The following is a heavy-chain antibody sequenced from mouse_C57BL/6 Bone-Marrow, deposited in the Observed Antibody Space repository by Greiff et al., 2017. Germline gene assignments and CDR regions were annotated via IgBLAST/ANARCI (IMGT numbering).Heavy chain of an antibody. CDR2: INPGSGGT. V-gene: IGHV1-54*01. Sequence: QVQLQQSGAELVRPGTSVKVSCKASGYAFTNYLIEWVKQRPGQGLEWIGVINPGSGGTNYNEKFKGKATLTADKSSSTAYMQLSSLTSADSAVYFCASVRFDYWGQGTTLTVSS. CDR3: ASVRFDY. CDR1: GYAFTNYL. J-gene: IGHJ2*01.